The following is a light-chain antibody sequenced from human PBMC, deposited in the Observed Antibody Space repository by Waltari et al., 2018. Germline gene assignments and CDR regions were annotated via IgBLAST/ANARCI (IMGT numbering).Light chain of an antibody. CDR2: DTS. Sequence: EIVLTQSRVTLSLAPGERATLSCWSSQSVSSYLAWYQQKPGQAPRLPIYDTSSRATGIPARFSGSGSGTDFTLTISSLEPEDFAVYYCQHRTNWPQTFGPGTKLEI. CDR3: QHRTNWPQT. CDR1: QSVSSY. J-gene: IGKJ2*01. V-gene: IGKV3-11*01.